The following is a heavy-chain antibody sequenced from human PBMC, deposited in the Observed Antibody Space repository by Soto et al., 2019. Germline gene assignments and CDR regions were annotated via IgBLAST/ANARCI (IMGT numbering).Heavy chain of an antibody. V-gene: IGHV3-15*01. Sequence: VGSLRLSCAASGFTLNTYAMSWVRQAPGKGLEWVGRIKSKTDGGTTDYAAPVKGRFTISRDDSKNTLYLQMNSLKTEDTAVYYCTTYEKQPLDYWGQGTLVTVSS. CDR3: TTYEKQPLDY. CDR1: GFTLNTYA. J-gene: IGHJ4*02. D-gene: IGHD6-13*01. CDR2: IKSKTDGGTT.